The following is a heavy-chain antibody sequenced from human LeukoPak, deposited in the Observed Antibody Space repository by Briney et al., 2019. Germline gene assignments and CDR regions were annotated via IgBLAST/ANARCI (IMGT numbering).Heavy chain of an antibody. V-gene: IGHV5-51*03. D-gene: IGHD3-3*01. Sequence: GRSLKIAFKGSGYGFTSYGMGWVRPTPGKGREWMGIIYLVDSDTRYTPSFQAQVAIPSDKSISNAYLQWSSLKASDTAMYYCARGTIFGLVDYWGQGTLVTVSS. CDR1: GYGFTSYG. CDR3: ARGTIFGLVDY. J-gene: IGHJ4*02. CDR2: IYLVDSDT.